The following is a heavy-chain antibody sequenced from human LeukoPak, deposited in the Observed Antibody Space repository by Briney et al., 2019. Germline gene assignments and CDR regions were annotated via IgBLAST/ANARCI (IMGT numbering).Heavy chain of an antibody. CDR1: GGTFSSYT. CDR3: AILAYCGGDCYWADY. D-gene: IGHD2-21*02. V-gene: IGHV1-69*02. Sequence: ASVKVSCKASGGTFSSYTISWVRQAPGQGLEWMGRIIPILGIASYAQKFQGRVTITADKSTSTAYMELSSLRSEDTAVYYCAILAYCGGDCYWADYWGQGTLVTVSS. J-gene: IGHJ4*02. CDR2: IIPILGIA.